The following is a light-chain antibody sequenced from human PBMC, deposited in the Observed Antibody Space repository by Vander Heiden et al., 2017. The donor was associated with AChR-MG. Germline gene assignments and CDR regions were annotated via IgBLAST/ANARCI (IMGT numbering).Light chain of an antibody. J-gene: IGLJ2*01. Sequence: SVMPQPPPASRRPGPRVTISCSGSSSNIGNNYVYWYQQVPGTAPKLLIYKNYRRPSGVPDRFSASKSDTSASLAISGLRSEDEAVYVCAGWDDSLSGVVFGRGTKVTVL. CDR1: SSNIGNNY. CDR3: AGWDDSLSGVV. CDR2: KNY. V-gene: IGLV1-47*01.